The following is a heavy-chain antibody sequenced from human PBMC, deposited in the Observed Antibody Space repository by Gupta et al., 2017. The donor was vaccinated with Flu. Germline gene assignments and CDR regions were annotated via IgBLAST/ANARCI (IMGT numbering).Heavy chain of an antibody. CDR2: ISHDGSNY. CDR3: AKDWRWNYNNFGMNV. D-gene: IGHD3-10*01. CDR1: GFSFSNYG. Sequence: AASGFSFSNYGMHWVRQAPGKGLEWVAVISHDGSNYYHADSVKGRFTISRDNSKNTLYLQMSSLRIEDTAVYYCAKDWRWNYNNFGMNVWGQGTTVTVSS. J-gene: IGHJ6*02. V-gene: IGHV3-30*18.